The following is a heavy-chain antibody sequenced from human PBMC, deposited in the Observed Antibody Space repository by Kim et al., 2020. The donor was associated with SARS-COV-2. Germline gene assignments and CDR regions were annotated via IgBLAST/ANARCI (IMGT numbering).Heavy chain of an antibody. CDR2: IYYSGST. Sequence: SETLSLTCTVSGGSISSHYWSWIRQPPGKGLEWIGYIYYSGSTNYNPSLKSRVTISVDTSKNQFSLKLSSVTAADTAVYYCARGGYSYGLGGYYYYGMDVWGQGTTVTVSS. D-gene: IGHD5-18*01. J-gene: IGHJ6*02. V-gene: IGHV4-59*11. CDR3: ARGGYSYGLGGYYYYGMDV. CDR1: GGSISSHY.